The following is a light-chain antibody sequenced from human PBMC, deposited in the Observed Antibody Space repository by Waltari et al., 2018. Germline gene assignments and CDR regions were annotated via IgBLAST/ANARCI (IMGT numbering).Light chain of an antibody. V-gene: IGLV2-23*01. Sequence: QSALTQPASVSGSPGQSITISCTGTSSDVGSYNLVSWYQQHPGKAPKLMIDEGSKRPSGVSDRFSGSNSGNTASLTISGLQAEDEADYYCWSYAGSSTWVFGGGTKLTVL. CDR2: EGS. J-gene: IGLJ3*02. CDR1: SSDVGSYNL. CDR3: WSYAGSSTWV.